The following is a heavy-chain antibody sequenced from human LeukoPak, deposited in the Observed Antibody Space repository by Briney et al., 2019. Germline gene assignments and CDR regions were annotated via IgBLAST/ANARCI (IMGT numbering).Heavy chain of an antibody. V-gene: IGHV1-18*04. CDR1: GYTLTSYG. CDR2: ISAYNGNT. J-gene: IGHJ6*02. Sequence: ASVKVSCKASGYTLTSYGISWVRQAPGQGLEWMGWISAYNGNTNYAQKFQGRVTMTTDTSTSTAYVELRSLRSDDTAVYYCARDSLGFGYYYYGMDVRGHGTTVTVSS. CDR3: ARDSLGFGYYYYGMDV. D-gene: IGHD3-10*01.